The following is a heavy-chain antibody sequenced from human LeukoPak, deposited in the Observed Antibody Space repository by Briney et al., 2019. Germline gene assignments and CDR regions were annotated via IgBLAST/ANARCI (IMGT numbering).Heavy chain of an antibody. J-gene: IGHJ4*02. Sequence: GGSLRLSCAASGFTFTSFSMNWVRQAPGKGLEWVSSISDTATDIYYADSVKGRFTISRDNAKNSLYLQMNSLRAEDTAVYYCARLSYYDSNQFDYWGQGTLVTVSS. CDR1: GFTFTSFS. CDR2: ISDTATDI. V-gene: IGHV3-21*01. CDR3: ARLSYYDSNQFDY. D-gene: IGHD3-22*01.